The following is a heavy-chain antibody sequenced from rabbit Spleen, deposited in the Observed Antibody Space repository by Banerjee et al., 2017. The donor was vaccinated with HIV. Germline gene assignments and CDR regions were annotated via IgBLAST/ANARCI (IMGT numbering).Heavy chain of an antibody. Sequence: QEQLVESGGGLVQPEGSLTLTYKASGFSFSGYWMNWVRQAPGKGLEWIGCIEAGSSGSSYYASWAKGRFTISKTSSTTVTLQMTSLTAADTATYFCARDLTGVIGWNFGLWGPGTLVTVS. D-gene: IGHD1-1*01. CDR3: ARDLTGVIGWNFGL. V-gene: IGHV1S45*01. J-gene: IGHJ6*01. CDR2: IEAGSSGSS. CDR1: GFSFSGYW.